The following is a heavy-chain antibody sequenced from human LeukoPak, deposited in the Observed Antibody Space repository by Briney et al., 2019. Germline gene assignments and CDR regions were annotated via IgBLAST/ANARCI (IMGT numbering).Heavy chain of an antibody. Sequence: PGGSLRLSCAASGFTFSSYAMSWVRQAPGKGLEWVSAISGSGGSTHYADSVKGRFTISRDNSKNTLYLQMNSLRAEDTAVYYCAFYGYYGPSPFDYWGQGTLVTVSS. CDR3: AFYGYYGPSPFDY. V-gene: IGHV3-23*01. D-gene: IGHD2/OR15-2a*01. CDR1: GFTFSSYA. J-gene: IGHJ4*02. CDR2: ISGSGGST.